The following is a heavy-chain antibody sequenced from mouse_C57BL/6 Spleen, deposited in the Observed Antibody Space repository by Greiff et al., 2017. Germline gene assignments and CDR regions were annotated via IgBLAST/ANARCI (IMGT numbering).Heavy chain of an antibody. CDR3: ARRAPDGYYDY. CDR2: IHPNSGST. D-gene: IGHD2-3*01. J-gene: IGHJ2*01. V-gene: IGHV1-64*01. Sequence: QVQLQQPGAELVKPGASVKLSCKASGYTFTSYWMHWVKQRPGQGLEWIGMIHPNSGSTNYNEKFKSKATLTVDKSSSTAYMQLSSLTSEDSAVYYCARRAPDGYYDYWGHGTTLTVSS. CDR1: GYTFTSYW.